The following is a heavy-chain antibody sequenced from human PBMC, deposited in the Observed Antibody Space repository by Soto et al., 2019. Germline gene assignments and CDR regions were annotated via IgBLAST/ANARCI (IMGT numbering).Heavy chain of an antibody. CDR2: INAGNGNT. CDR1: GYSFTSYA. J-gene: IGHJ4*02. D-gene: IGHD3-22*01. V-gene: IGHV1-3*01. Sequence: ASVKVSCKASGYSFTSYAIHWMRQAPGQRLEWMGWINAGNGNTKVPQKLQGRVTFTRDTSASTVYMEVSSLRSEDTAVYYCARAAYYYESSGYYPGDYWGQGTLVTSPQ. CDR3: ARAAYYYESSGYYPGDY.